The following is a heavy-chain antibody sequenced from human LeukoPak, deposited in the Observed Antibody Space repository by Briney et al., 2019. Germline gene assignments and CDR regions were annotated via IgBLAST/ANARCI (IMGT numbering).Heavy chain of an antibody. CDR2: IKQDGSEK. D-gene: IGHD7-27*01. Sequence: GGSLRLSCAASGFTFSTYWMSWVRQAPGKGLEWVANIKQDGSEKYYVDSVTGRFTISRDNAKNSLYLQMNSLRAEDTAVYYYARRTRWGYFDYWGQGTLVTVSS. V-gene: IGHV3-7*01. CDR3: ARRTRWGYFDY. CDR1: GFTFSTYW. J-gene: IGHJ4*02.